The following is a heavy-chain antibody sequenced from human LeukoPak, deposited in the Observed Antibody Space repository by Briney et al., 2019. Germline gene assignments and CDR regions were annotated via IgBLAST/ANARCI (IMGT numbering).Heavy chain of an antibody. V-gene: IGHV3-7*04. CDR1: GFTYRSYW. J-gene: IGHJ5*02. Sequence: PGGSLRLSCVASGFTYRSYWMTWVRQAPGKGLEWVANIKQDGSEEYYVDSVKGRFTISRDNVKRSLYLQMNSLRVEDTAVNYCARRIAGENWFDLWGQGTLVTVSS. D-gene: IGHD6-13*01. CDR2: IKQDGSEE. CDR3: ARRIAGENWFDL.